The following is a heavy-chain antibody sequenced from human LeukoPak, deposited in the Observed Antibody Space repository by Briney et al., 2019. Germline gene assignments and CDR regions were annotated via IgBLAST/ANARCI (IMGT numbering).Heavy chain of an antibody. D-gene: IGHD5-12*01. CDR3: ARGRYSGYPQRY. Sequence: VASVKVSCKASGYTFTGNYMHWVRQAPGQGLEWMGWINPNSGGTKYAKKFQGRVTMTRDTSISTAYMELSRLRSDDTAVYYCARGRYSGYPQRYWGQGTLVTVSS. CDR1: GYTFTGNY. V-gene: IGHV1-2*02. CDR2: INPNSGGT. J-gene: IGHJ4*02.